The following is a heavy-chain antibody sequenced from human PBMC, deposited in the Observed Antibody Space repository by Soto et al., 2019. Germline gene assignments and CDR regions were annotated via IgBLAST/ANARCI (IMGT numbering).Heavy chain of an antibody. CDR3: AKGGRDDYGDYVLGDAFDI. CDR1: GFTFSSYA. D-gene: IGHD4-17*01. V-gene: IGHV3-23*01. Sequence: EVQLLESGGGLVQPGGSLRLSCAASGFTFSSYAMSWVRQAPGKGLEWVSAISGSGGSTYYADSVKGRFTISRDNSKNTLYLQMNSLRAEDTAVYYCAKGGRDDYGDYVLGDAFDIWGQGTMVTVSS. CDR2: ISGSGGST. J-gene: IGHJ3*02.